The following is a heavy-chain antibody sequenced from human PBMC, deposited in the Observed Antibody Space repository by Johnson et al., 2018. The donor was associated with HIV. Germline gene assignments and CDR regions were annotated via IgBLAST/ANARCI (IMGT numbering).Heavy chain of an antibody. J-gene: IGHJ3*02. CDR3: AKGMRQWLARGAFDI. Sequence: VQLVEYGGGLIQPGGSLRLSCAASGFTVSRNHMSWVRQAPGKGLEWVSIVYSGGNTYYADSVKGRFTISRDNSKDTLYLQMNSLRAEDTAVYYCAKGMRQWLARGAFDIWGQGTMVTVSS. D-gene: IGHD6-19*01. CDR2: VYSGGNT. CDR1: GFTVSRNH. V-gene: IGHV3-66*02.